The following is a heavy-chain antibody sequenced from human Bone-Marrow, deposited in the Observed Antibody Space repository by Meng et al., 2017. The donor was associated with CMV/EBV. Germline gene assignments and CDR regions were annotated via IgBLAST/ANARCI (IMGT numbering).Heavy chain of an antibody. J-gene: IGHJ4*02. CDR1: GFTFSSYE. Sequence: GGSLRLSCAASGFTFSSYEVNWVRQAPGKGLEWVSYISSSGSTIYYADSVKGRFTISRDNSKNTLYLQMNSLRAEDTAVYDCAKVATRTYYYDSSGYHFDYWGQGTLVTVSS. V-gene: IGHV3-48*03. D-gene: IGHD3-22*01. CDR2: ISSSGSTI. CDR3: AKVATRTYYYDSSGYHFDY.